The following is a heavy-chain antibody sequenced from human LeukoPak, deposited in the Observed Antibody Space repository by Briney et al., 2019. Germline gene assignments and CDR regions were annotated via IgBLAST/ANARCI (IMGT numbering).Heavy chain of an antibody. CDR3: ARDVRYCSSTSCPDLYYFDY. V-gene: IGHV1-18*01. D-gene: IGHD2-2*01. CDR2: ISAYNGNT. J-gene: IGHJ4*02. Sequence: ASVQFSCQASGSPFTSYGISGVRQAPGQGLEWMGWISAYNGNTNYAQKLQGRVTMTTDTSTSTAYMELRSLRSDDTAVYYCARDVRYCSSTSCPDLYYFDYWGQGTLVTVSS. CDR1: GSPFTSYG.